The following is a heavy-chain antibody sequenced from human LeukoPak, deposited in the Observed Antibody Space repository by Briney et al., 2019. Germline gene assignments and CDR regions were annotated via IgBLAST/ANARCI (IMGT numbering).Heavy chain of an antibody. Sequence: SETLSLTCTVSGGSMSSSSYYWGWIRQPPGKGLEWIVSIYYSGSTYYNPSLKSRVTISVDTSKNQFSLKLSSVTAADTAVYYCAREETMVRGVIVWFDPWGQGTLVTVSS. CDR3: AREETMVRGVIVWFDP. V-gene: IGHV4-39*07. CDR1: GGSMSSSSYY. J-gene: IGHJ5*02. CDR2: IYYSGST. D-gene: IGHD3-10*01.